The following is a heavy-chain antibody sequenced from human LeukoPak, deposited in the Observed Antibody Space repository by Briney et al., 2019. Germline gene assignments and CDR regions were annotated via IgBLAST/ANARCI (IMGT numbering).Heavy chain of an antibody. Sequence: SETLSLTCTVSGGSFSSSSYYWGWIRQPPGKGLEWIGSMYYSGSTYYNASLRSRVTISVDTSKNQFSLKLSSVTAADTAVYYCARHFDRDGYKSNTFDIWGQGTMVTVSS. CDR3: ARHFDRDGYKSNTFDI. CDR2: MYYSGST. CDR1: GGSFSSSSYY. V-gene: IGHV4-39*01. J-gene: IGHJ3*02. D-gene: IGHD5-24*01.